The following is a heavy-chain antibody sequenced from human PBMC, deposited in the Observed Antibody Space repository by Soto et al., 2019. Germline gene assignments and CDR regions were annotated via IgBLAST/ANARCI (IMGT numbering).Heavy chain of an antibody. CDR2: ISSSSSYI. V-gene: IGHV3-21*01. Sequence: NPGGSLRLSCAASGFTFSSYSMNWVRQAPGKGLEWVSSISSSSSYIYYADSVKGRFTISRDNAKNSLYLQMNSLRAEDTAVYYCARDHGWPPDFDYWGQGTLVTVSS. CDR3: ARDHGWPPDFDY. D-gene: IGHD2-15*01. CDR1: GFTFSSYS. J-gene: IGHJ4*02.